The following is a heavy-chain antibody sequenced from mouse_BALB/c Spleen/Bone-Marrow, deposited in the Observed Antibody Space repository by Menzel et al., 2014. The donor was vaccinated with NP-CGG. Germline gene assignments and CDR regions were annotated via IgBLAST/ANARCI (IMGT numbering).Heavy chain of an antibody. V-gene: IGHV1-54*01. CDR2: INPGSGST. CDR1: GYAFTDYL. J-gene: IGHJ2*01. Sequence: VQLQQSGAELVRPGTSVKVSCKASGYAFTDYLMEWLKQRPGQGLEWIGVINPGSGSTNYNEKFKDKATLTADKSSSTAYMQLSSLTSDDSAVYFCARYDGYFDYWGQGTIPTVSS. CDR3: ARYDGYFDY. D-gene: IGHD2-3*01.